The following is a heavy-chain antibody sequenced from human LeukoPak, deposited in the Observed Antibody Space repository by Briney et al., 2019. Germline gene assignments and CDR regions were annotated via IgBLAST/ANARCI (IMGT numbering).Heavy chain of an antibody. Sequence: GGSLRLSCAASGFSVSNSYMSWVRQAPGKGLEGVSVIYSRGATYYADSVKGRFTISRDNSKNTLYLQMNSPRVEDTAVYYCAARNYWGQGTLVTVSS. CDR3: AARNY. D-gene: IGHD1-14*01. J-gene: IGHJ4*02. CDR2: IYSRGAT. CDR1: GFSVSNSY. V-gene: IGHV3-53*01.